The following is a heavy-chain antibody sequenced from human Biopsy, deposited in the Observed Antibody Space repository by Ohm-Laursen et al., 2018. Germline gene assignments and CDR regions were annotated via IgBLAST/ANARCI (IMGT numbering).Heavy chain of an antibody. J-gene: IGHJ5*02. Sequence: TLSLTCAVYNVTFSSFSWSWIRQPPGQGLEWIGEIFNSANTYYNPSLKNLITISGDTSKNQFSLKLNSVTAADTAVYYCARGDYFDSNGYFWFDPWGQGTLVTVSS. CDR2: IFNSANT. D-gene: IGHD3-22*01. CDR3: ARGDYFDSNGYFWFDP. CDR1: NVTFSSFS. V-gene: IGHV4-34*09.